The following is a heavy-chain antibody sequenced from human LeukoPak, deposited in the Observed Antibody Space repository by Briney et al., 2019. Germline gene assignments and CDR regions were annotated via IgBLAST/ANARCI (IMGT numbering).Heavy chain of an antibody. V-gene: IGHV4-59*01. CDR2: IYYSGST. CDR1: GRSMSTYY. Sequence: PSETLSLTCTVSGRSMSTYYWRWIRQSPGKGLEWIGYIYYSGSTSYNPSLKSRLTISIDTSKTQFYLKLSSVTAADTAVYYCARVVYSGSWGYFDYWGQGILVTVSS. CDR3: ARVVYSGSWGYFDY. J-gene: IGHJ4*02. D-gene: IGHD3-10*01.